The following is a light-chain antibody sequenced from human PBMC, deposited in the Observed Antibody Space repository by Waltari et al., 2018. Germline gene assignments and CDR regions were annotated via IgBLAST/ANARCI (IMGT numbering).Light chain of an antibody. J-gene: IGLJ1*01. V-gene: IGLV2-23*01. CDR2: EPN. CDR1: RADLALYNL. CDR3: CSYTGSSTSYG. Sequence: QSALSQPASVSGSPGQSLTIPCTGARADLALYNLAAWYQHHPNRPPKLLIYEPNKRPSGISHRFSGAKSGATASLRISGLQADDEADYYCCSYTGSSTSYGCGGGTKVTVL.